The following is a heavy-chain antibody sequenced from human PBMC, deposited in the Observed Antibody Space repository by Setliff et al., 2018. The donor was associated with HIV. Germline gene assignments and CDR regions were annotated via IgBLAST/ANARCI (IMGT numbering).Heavy chain of an antibody. J-gene: IGHJ4*02. CDR3: ARDAYGDSYFDY. Sequence: GGSLRLSCAASGFTVSTFSMSWVRQAPGKGLEWVSSITSTSRYIDYAYSLRGRFTISRDNARNSLYLHLRALGAEDTAIYYCARDAYGDSYFDYWGQGTLVTVSS. CDR1: GFTVSTFS. CDR2: ITSTSRYI. D-gene: IGHD4-17*01. V-gene: IGHV3-21*01.